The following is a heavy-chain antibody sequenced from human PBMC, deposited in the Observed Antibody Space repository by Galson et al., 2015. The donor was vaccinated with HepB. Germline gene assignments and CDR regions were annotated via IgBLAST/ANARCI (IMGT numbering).Heavy chain of an antibody. Sequence: SLRLSCAPSGFSLTNYEMNWVRQAPGTGLEWLSYISSGGNIIYYTDSVRGHLTVSRDNAKNTMYLRLRDLRVGDTGMYYCVRGRTRESVTNWFDSWGQGTLVTVSS. CDR2: ISSGGNII. V-gene: IGHV3-48*03. CDR3: VRGRTRESVTNWFDS. CDR1: GFSLTNYE. D-gene: IGHD5-24*01. J-gene: IGHJ5*01.